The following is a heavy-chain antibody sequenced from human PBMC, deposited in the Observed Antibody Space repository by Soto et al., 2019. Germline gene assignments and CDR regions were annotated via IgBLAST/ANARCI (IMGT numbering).Heavy chain of an antibody. Sequence: SDTLSLTCTVSGGSISSYYSSWIRQPPGKGLEWIGYIYYSGSTNYNPSLKSRVTISVDTSKKQFSLKPSSVTAADTAVYYCARDCSGGSCYSDAFDIWGQGTMVTVSS. CDR2: IYYSGST. D-gene: IGHD2-15*01. CDR3: ARDCSGGSCYSDAFDI. J-gene: IGHJ3*02. CDR1: GGSISSYY. V-gene: IGHV4-59*01.